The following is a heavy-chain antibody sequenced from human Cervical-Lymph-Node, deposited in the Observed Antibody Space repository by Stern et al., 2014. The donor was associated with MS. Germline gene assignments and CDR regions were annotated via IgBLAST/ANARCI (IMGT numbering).Heavy chain of an antibody. D-gene: IGHD1-1*01. J-gene: IGHJ6*02. V-gene: IGHV4-59*02. Sequence: QLQLQESGPGLVKPSETLSLTCTVSGGSVSSYFWSWIRQSPGKGLEWIGHIYSSGSTSYNPSLKSRVTIAIDRSKNQFSVNLTSVTAADTAVYYCAREGARLRRPYYYGLDVWGQGTTVTVSS. CDR1: GGSVSSYF. CDR3: AREGARLRRPYYYGLDV. CDR2: IYSSGST.